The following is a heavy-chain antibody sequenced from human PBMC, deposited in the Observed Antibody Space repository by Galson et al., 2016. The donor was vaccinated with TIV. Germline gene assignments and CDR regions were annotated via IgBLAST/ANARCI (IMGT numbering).Heavy chain of an antibody. CDR2: IIPKSGTA. V-gene: IGHV1-69*13. CDR3: ARDQNRLVRTRYGFDI. Sequence: SVKVSCKASGGTFSSNAINWVRQAPGQGLEWMGGIIPKSGTANYAQEFQGRVTITADESTSTAYMELSNLTSEDTAVYYCARDQNRLVRTRYGFDIWGQGTMVTVSS. J-gene: IGHJ3*02. CDR1: GGTFSSNA. D-gene: IGHD6-19*01.